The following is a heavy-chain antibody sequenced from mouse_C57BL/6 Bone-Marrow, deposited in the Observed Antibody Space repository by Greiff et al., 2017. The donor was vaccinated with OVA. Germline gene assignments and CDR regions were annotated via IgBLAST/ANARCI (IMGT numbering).Heavy chain of an antibody. V-gene: IGHV14-4*01. CDR3: TKAHYCGSSLSWVAY. J-gene: IGHJ3*01. D-gene: IGHD1-1*01. Sequence: EVQLQQSGAELVRPGASVKLSCTASGFNFKDDYMHWVKQRPEQGLEWIGWIDPENGDTEYASKFQGKATITADTSSNTAYLQLSSLTSEDTAVYYGTKAHYCGSSLSWVAYWGQGTLVTVSA. CDR1: GFNFKDDY. CDR2: IDPENGDT.